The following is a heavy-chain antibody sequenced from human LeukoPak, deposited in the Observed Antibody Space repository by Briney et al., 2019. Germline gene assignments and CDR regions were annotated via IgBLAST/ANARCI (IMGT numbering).Heavy chain of an antibody. Sequence: SETLSLTCTVSGGSISSGDYYWSWIRQPPGKGLEWIGYIYYSGSTYYNPSLKSRVTISVDRSKNQFSLKLSSVTAADTAVYYCARGYCSSTSCFYDAFDIWGQGTMVTVSS. D-gene: IGHD2-2*01. CDR3: ARGYCSSTSCFYDAFDI. V-gene: IGHV4-30-4*01. J-gene: IGHJ3*02. CDR1: GGSISSGDYY. CDR2: IYYSGST.